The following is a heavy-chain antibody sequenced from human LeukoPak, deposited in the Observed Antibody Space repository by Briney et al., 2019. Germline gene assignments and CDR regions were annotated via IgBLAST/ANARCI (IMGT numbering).Heavy chain of an antibody. CDR1: GYTFTGYY. J-gene: IGHJ4*02. CDR3: ARRERRFGELLSYYFDY. CDR2: INPNSGGT. Sequence: ASVKVSCKASGYTFTGYYMHWVRQAPGQGLEWMGWINPNSGGTNYAQKFQGRVTMTRDTSISTAYMELSRLRSDDTAVYYCARRERRFGELLSYYFDYWGQGTLVTVSS. V-gene: IGHV1-2*02. D-gene: IGHD3-10*01.